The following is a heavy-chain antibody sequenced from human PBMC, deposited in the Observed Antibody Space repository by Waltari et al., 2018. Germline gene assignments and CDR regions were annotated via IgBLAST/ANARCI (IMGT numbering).Heavy chain of an antibody. V-gene: IGHV3-21*01. Sequence: EVQLVESGGGLVKPGGSLRLSCAASGFTFSSYSMNWVRQDPGKGMELVSSISSSSSYIYYADSVKGRFTISRDNAKNSLYLQMNSLRAEDTAVYYCARDPLNSGSYPRYYYYYMDVWGKGTTVTVSS. J-gene: IGHJ6*03. CDR2: ISSSSSYI. D-gene: IGHD1-26*01. CDR1: GFTFSSYS. CDR3: ARDPLNSGSYPRYYYYYMDV.